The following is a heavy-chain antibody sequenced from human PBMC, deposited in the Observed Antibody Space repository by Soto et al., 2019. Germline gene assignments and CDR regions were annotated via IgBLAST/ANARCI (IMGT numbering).Heavy chain of an antibody. D-gene: IGHD2-15*01. CDR1: EFTFSSYS. J-gene: IGHJ4*02. V-gene: IGHV3-64*04. CDR3: AKESLYCNGGSCCVDN. Sequence: GGSPRLSCSAPEFTFSSYSMHWVRQAPGKGLEYVSSISTNGGSTHYADSVKGRFTISRDNSKNTLYLQMKSLRAEDTAVYYCAKESLYCNGGSCCVDNWGQGTLVTVSS. CDR2: ISTNGGST.